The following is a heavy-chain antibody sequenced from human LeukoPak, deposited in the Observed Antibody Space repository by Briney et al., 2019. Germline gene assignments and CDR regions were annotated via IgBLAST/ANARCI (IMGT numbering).Heavy chain of an antibody. D-gene: IGHD6-13*01. Sequence: PGGSLRLSCAASGFTFSTYWMHWVRQAPGKGLEWVSSISSSSSYIYYADSVKGRFTISRDNAKNSLYLQMNSLRAEDTAVYYCARVLSWYSDYWGQGTLVTVSS. CDR3: ARVLSWYSDY. CDR1: GFTFSTYW. V-gene: IGHV3-21*01. CDR2: ISSSSSYI. J-gene: IGHJ4*02.